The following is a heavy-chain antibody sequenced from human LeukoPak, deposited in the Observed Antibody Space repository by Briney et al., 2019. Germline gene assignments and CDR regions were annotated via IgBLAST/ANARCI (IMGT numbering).Heavy chain of an antibody. CDR3: ARYSSSWYWGFDY. Sequence: PGGSLRLSCAASGFTFSSYWMHWVRQAPGKGLVWVSRINSDGSSTSYAGSVKGRFTISRDNAKNTLYLQMNSLRAEDTAVYYCARYSSSWYWGFDYWGQGTLVTVSS. J-gene: IGHJ4*02. CDR2: INSDGSST. V-gene: IGHV3-74*01. D-gene: IGHD6-13*01. CDR1: GFTFSSYW.